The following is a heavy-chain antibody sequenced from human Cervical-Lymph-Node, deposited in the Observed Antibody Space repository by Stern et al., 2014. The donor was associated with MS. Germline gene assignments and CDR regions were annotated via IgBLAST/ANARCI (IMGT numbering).Heavy chain of an antibody. J-gene: IGHJ5*02. Sequence: QLQLQESGPGLVKPSETLSLTCTVSGGSISSSSFYWGWIRQPPGKGLEWIGSIFYSGTTYYNPSVKSRVTISIDTSKNQFSLKLSSVTAADTAVYYCARHPRRITMAGTGLPAWGQGTLVTVSS. CDR3: ARHPRRITMAGTGLPA. CDR1: GGSISSSSFY. CDR2: IFYSGTT. D-gene: IGHD6-19*01. V-gene: IGHV4-39*01.